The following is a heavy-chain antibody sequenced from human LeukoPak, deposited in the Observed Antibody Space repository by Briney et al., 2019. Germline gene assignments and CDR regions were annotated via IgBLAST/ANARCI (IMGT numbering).Heavy chain of an antibody. V-gene: IGHV3-11*04. D-gene: IGHD3-22*01. CDR3: AVQITMIVVVPYFDY. J-gene: IGHJ4*02. CDR2: ISGTGTTI. Sequence: AGGCLRLSCAASGLTFSDYYMTWIRQAPGKGLEWVSSISGTGTTIYSADSVRGRFTVSRDNARNSLFLHMNSLRAEDTAVYYCAVQITMIVVVPYFDYWGQGTLVTASS. CDR1: GLTFSDYY.